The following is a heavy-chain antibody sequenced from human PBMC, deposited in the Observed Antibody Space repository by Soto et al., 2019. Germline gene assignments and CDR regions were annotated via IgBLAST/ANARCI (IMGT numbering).Heavy chain of an antibody. Sequence: PSETLSLTCTVSGGSISSGDYYWSWIRQPPGKGLEWIGYIYYSGSTYYNPSLKSRVTISVDTSKNQFSLKLSSVTAAGTAVYYCATAYSSSSGEFDYWGQGTLVTVSS. J-gene: IGHJ4*02. D-gene: IGHD6-6*01. CDR3: ATAYSSSSGEFDY. CDR1: GGSISSGDYY. CDR2: IYYSGST. V-gene: IGHV4-30-4*01.